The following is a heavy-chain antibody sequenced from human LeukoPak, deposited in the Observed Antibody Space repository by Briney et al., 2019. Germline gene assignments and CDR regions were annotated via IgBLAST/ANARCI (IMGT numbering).Heavy chain of an antibody. J-gene: IGHJ4*02. CDR2: LSRSGDSP. Sequence: QSGGSLRLSCAASGFTFSNYGMSWVRQAPGKGLEWVSTLSRSGDSPYYEDSVKGRFTISRDNYKNTVYLQMNSLRAEDTAIYYCATYRQVLLPFESWGQGTLVTVSS. CDR3: ATYRQVLLPFES. V-gene: IGHV3-23*01. CDR1: GFTFSNYG. D-gene: IGHD2-8*02.